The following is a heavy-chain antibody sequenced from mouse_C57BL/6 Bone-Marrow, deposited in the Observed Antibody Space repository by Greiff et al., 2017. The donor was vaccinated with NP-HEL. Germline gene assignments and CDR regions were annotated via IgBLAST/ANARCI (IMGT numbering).Heavy chain of an antibody. Sequence: QVQLKQPGAELVKPGASVKLSCKASGYTFTSYWMQWVKQRPGQGLEWIGEIDPSDSYTNYNQKFKGKATLTVDTSSSTAYMQRSSLTSEDSAVYYCAREDNYDGRDAMDYWGQGTSVTVSS. CDR2: IDPSDSYT. V-gene: IGHV1-50*01. J-gene: IGHJ4*01. CDR1: GYTFTSYW. D-gene: IGHD2-12*01. CDR3: AREDNYDGRDAMDY.